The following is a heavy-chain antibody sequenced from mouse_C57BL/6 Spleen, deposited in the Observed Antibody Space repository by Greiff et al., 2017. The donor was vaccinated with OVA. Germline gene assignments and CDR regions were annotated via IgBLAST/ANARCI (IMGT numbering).Heavy chain of an antibody. CDR1: GYAFSSSW. Sequence: VQLQQSGPELVKPGASVKISCKASGYAFSSSWMNWVKQRPGKGLEWIGRIYPGDGDTNYNGKFKGKATLTADKSSSTAYMQLSSLTSEDSAVYFCAREGITTVVLDDWGQGTTLTVSS. CDR3: AREGITTVVLDD. D-gene: IGHD1-1*01. V-gene: IGHV1-82*01. J-gene: IGHJ2*01. CDR2: IYPGDGDT.